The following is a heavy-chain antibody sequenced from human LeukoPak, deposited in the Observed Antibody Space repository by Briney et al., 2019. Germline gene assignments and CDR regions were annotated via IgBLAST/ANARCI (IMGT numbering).Heavy chain of an antibody. V-gene: IGHV1-69*04. CDR3: ARAQPGNGMDV. J-gene: IGHJ6*02. CDR2: IIPILGIA. D-gene: IGHD7-27*01. CDR1: GGTFSSYA. Sequence: ASVMVSCKASGGTFSSYAISWVRQAPGQGLEWMGRIIPILGIANYAQKFQRRVTITADKSTSTAYMELSSLRSEDTAVYYCARAQPGNGMDVWGQGTTVTVSS.